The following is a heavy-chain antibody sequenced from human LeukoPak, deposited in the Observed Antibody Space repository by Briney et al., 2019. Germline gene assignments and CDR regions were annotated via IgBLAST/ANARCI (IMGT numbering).Heavy chain of an antibody. Sequence: ASETLSLTCTASAYSISSGYYWAWIRQPPGKGLEWIGSIYHSGSTYYNPSLKSRVTISVDTSKNQFSLTLSSVTAADTTVYYCAREKQGFYPWGQGTLVTVSS. CDR2: IYHSGST. V-gene: IGHV4-38-2*02. CDR3: AREKQGFYP. J-gene: IGHJ5*02. CDR1: AYSISSGYY.